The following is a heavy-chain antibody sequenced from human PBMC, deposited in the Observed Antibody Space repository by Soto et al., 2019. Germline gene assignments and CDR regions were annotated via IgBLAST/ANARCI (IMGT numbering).Heavy chain of an antibody. J-gene: IGHJ6*02. CDR3: ARGKGMEENYSSSGMDI. D-gene: IGHD1-1*01. Sequence: ASVKVSCKASGYTFSTHAMHWVRQAPGQSLEWMGWINGGTGQTKHSHRFQDRVTITRDTSASTAYMELSSLRSEDTAVYYCARGKGMEENYSSSGMDIWGQGTTVTVSS. CDR1: GYTFSTHA. V-gene: IGHV1-3*01. CDR2: INGGTGQT.